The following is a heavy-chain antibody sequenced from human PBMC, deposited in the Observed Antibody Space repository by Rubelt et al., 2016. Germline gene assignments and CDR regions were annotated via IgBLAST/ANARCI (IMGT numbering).Heavy chain of an antibody. CDR1: GGTFSSYA. Sequence: QVQLVQSGAEVKKPGSSVKVSCKASGGTFSSYAISWVRQAPGQGLEWMGGIIPIFGTANYAQKFQGRITGTGDGSSSAADIVASSRGSEDTDVYYCARDVGRWTGNTYYYYGMDVWGQGTTVTVSS. V-gene: IGHV1-69*01. CDR2: IIPIFGTA. D-gene: IGHD1-7*01. J-gene: IGHJ6*02. CDR3: ARDVGRWTGNTYYYYGMDV.